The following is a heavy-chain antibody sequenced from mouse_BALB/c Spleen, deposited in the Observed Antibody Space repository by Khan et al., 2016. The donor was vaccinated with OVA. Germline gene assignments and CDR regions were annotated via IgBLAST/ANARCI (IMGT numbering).Heavy chain of an antibody. CDR1: GYSFTVYY. D-gene: IGHD2-14*01. V-gene: IGHV1-26*01. CDR3: ARGYNIIAY. J-gene: IGHJ3*01. Sequence: EVQLQQSGPDLVTPGASVKISCKASGYSFTVYYMSWVKQSHGKSPEWIGRVNPYNGDTNYNQKFKGKAILTVDKSSSTAYMEIRSLTTEDSAGYYRARGYNIIAYWGQGTPVTVSS. CDR2: VNPYNGDT.